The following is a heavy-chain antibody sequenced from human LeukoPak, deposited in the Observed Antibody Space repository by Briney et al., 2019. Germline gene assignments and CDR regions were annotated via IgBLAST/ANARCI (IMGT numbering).Heavy chain of an antibody. Sequence: LSGGSLRLSCAASGFTFRNYVIHWVRQAPGKGLEWVSAISGSGGSTYYADSVKGRFTISRDNSKNTLYLQMNSLRAEDTAVYYCAKEAGDQTFDYWGQGTLVTVSS. CDR3: AKEAGDQTFDY. CDR2: ISGSGGST. J-gene: IGHJ4*02. D-gene: IGHD2-21*02. CDR1: GFTFRNYV. V-gene: IGHV3-23*01.